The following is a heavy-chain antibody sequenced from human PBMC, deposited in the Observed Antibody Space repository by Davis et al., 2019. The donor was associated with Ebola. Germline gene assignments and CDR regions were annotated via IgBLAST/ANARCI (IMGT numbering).Heavy chain of an antibody. D-gene: IGHD4-17*01. CDR3: ARETTVTTWCYFDL. Sequence: GESLKISCAASGFTFSSYWMHWVRQAPGKGLVWVSRINSDGSSTSYADSVKGRFTISRDNAKNTLYLQMNSLRAEDTAVYYCARETTVTTWCYFDLWGRGTLVTVSS. V-gene: IGHV3-74*01. CDR1: GFTFSSYW. J-gene: IGHJ2*01. CDR2: INSDGSST.